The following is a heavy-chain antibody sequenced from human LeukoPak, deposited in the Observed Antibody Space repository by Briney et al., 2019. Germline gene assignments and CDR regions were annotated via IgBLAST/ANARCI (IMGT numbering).Heavy chain of an antibody. V-gene: IGHV4-34*01. CDR3: ARHPPYGSGSYARFRGWFDP. CDR2: INHSGST. J-gene: IGHJ5*02. CDR1: GGSFSGYY. Sequence: SETLSLTCAVYGGSFSGYYWNWIRQAPGKGLEWIGEINHSGSTNYNPSLKSRVTISVDTSKNQFSLKLSSVTAADTAVYYCARHPPYGSGSYARFRGWFDPWGQGTLVTVSS. D-gene: IGHD3-10*01.